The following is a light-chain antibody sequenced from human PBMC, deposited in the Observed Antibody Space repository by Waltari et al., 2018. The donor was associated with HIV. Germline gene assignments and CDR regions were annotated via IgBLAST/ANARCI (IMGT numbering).Light chain of an antibody. Sequence: IVMTQSPDSLSVSLGERAAINCKSSQSVLYSSNNKNYLAWYQQKPGQPPKLLFYWASTRASGVPDRFSGSGSGADFTLTISSLQAEDVAVYYCQQYYSTPLTFGGGTKVEIK. J-gene: IGKJ4*01. V-gene: IGKV4-1*01. CDR1: QSVLYSSNNKNY. CDR2: WAS. CDR3: QQYYSTPLT.